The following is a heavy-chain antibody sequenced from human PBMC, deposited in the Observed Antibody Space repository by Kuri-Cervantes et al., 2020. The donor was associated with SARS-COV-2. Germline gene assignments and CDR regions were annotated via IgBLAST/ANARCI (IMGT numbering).Heavy chain of an antibody. D-gene: IGHD2-2*01. J-gene: IGHJ6*03. CDR1: GFTFSTYS. Sequence: ESLKISCAASGFTFSTYSMNWVRQPPGKGLEWIGDIKHTGDTNYNPSFKSQVTISMDMSKNQFSLKLNSVIAADTAVYYCARGGDGVEPATVLGLGFFYYYFMDVWGKGTTVTVSS. V-gene: IGHV4-34*01. CDR2: IKHTGDT. CDR3: ARGGDGVEPATVLGLGFFYYYFMDV.